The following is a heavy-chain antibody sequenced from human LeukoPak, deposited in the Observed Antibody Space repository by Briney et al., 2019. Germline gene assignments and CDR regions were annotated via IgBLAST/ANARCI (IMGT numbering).Heavy chain of an antibody. J-gene: IGHJ4*02. CDR2: ISPSGDIK. CDR1: GFTFSRHG. Sequence: GGTLRLSCVASGFTFSRHGMNWVRQAPGKGLEWVSGISPSGDIKYYVDSVKGRFTVSRDNSKNTLYLQMNSLKAEDTAVYYCAKSDLNYGGNPDYWGQGTLVTVSS. D-gene: IGHD4-23*01. V-gene: IGHV3-23*01. CDR3: AKSDLNYGGNPDY.